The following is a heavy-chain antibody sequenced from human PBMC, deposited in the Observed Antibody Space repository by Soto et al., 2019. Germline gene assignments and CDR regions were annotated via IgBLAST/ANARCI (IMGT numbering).Heavy chain of an antibody. CDR1: GGTFSSYA. Sequence: ASVQLSCKAPGGTFSSYAISWVRQAPGQGLEWMGGFVPYFSTANYSQRFQSRVTITADENTSTAYMELSSLRYEDTAVYYCAIVSPPYHWNCGSVVAFDIWGQGTMGTVAS. CDR3: AIVSPPYHWNCGSVVAFDI. CDR2: FVPYFSTA. J-gene: IGHJ3*02. D-gene: IGHD1-7*01. V-gene: IGHV1-69*13.